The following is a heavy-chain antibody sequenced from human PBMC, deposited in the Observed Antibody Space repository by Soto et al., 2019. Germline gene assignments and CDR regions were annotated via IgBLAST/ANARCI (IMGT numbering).Heavy chain of an antibody. CDR1: GGSCSGYY. CDR2: INHSGST. V-gene: IGHV4-34*01. J-gene: IGHJ4*02. Sequence: PSETLCLTCAVYGGSCSGYYWSWIRQPPGKGLEWIGEINHSGSTNYNPSLKSRVTISVDTSKSQFSLKLSSVTSADTAVYYCARGPNLLWGQGPLVTVSS. CDR3: ARGPNLL.